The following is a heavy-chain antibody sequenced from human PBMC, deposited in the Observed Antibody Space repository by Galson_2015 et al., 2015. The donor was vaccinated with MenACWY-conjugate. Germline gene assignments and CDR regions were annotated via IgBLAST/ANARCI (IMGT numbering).Heavy chain of an antibody. V-gene: IGHV1-18*04. J-gene: IGHJ4*02. Sequence: SVKVSCKASGYTFTSYGISWVRQAPGQGLEWMGWISAYKGNKNYAQKFKGRVTMTTDTSKSTAYMELRSLRSDDTTVYYCARDSPYIPYSTGTICYTWADYSDQGTLVTVS. CDR1: GYTFTSYG. CDR3: ARDSPYIPYSTGTICYTWADY. D-gene: IGHD2-2*02. CDR2: ISAYKGNK.